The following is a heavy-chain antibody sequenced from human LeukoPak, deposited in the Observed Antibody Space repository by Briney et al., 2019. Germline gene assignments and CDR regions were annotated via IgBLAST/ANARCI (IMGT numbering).Heavy chain of an antibody. CDR1: GGSISSSY. CDR2: IYYIGST. D-gene: IGHD3-16*01. Sequence: PSETLSLTCTVSGGSISSSYWSWIRQPPGKGLEWIGYIYYIGSTNYNPSLKSRVTISVDTSKNQFSQKLTSVTAADTAVYYCAAGEDYWGQGTLVTVSS. J-gene: IGHJ4*02. CDR3: AAGEDY. V-gene: IGHV4-59*01.